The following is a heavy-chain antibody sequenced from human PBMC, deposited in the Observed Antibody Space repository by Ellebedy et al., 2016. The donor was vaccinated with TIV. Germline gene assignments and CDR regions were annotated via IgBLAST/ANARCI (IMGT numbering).Heavy chain of an antibody. CDR1: GLTFSSHA. V-gene: IGHV3-23*01. CDR2: ISGSGGNT. J-gene: IGHJ3*02. D-gene: IGHD4-23*01. Sequence: PGGSLRLSCAASGLTFSSHAMSWVRQAPGKGLEWVSSISGSGGNTYYADSVKVRFTISRDNSKDTLYLQVTSLRAEETAVYYCARDPVGVGPAFDIWGQGTMVTVSS. CDR3: ARDPVGVGPAFDI.